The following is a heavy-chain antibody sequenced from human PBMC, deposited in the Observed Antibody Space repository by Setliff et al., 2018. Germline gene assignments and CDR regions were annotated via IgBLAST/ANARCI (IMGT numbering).Heavy chain of an antibody. V-gene: IGHV3-48*01. CDR3: ARSPFRASRSYRYLGDAFDI. Sequence: GGSLRLSCAAPGFTFSTYGMNWVRQTPGKGLEWVSYISGDSDTRYYADSVKGRFTISRDNARNSLYLQMNSLRAEDTAVYYCARSPFRASRSYRYLGDAFDIWGQGTMVTVSS. CDR1: GFTFSTYG. J-gene: IGHJ3*02. D-gene: IGHD3-16*02. CDR2: ISGDSDTR.